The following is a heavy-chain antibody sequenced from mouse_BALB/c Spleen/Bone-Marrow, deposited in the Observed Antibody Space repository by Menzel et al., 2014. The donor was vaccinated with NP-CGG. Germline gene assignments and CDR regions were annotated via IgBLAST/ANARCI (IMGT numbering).Heavy chain of an antibody. Sequence: VKLEESGPGLVAPSQSLSITCTVSGFSLTNYGVHWVRQPPGKGLEWLVVIWSDGITTYNSALKSRLSISKDNSKSQVFLKMNSLQTDDTAMYYCARYGNYAMDYWGQGTSVTVSS. CDR1: GFSLTNYG. CDR2: IWSDGIT. V-gene: IGHV2-6*02. CDR3: ARYGNYAMDY. D-gene: IGHD2-1*01. J-gene: IGHJ4*01.